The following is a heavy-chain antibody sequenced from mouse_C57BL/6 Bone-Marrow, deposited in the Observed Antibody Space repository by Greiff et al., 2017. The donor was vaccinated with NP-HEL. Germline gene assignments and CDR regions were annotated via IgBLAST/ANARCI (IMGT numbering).Heavy chain of an antibody. CDR1: GFTFSSYA. V-gene: IGHV5-9-1*02. J-gene: IGHJ2*01. CDR3: TRGDDYDCYFDY. CDR2: ISRGGDYT. D-gene: IGHD2-4*01. Sequence: EVQLVESGEGLVKPGGSLKLSCAASGFTFSSYAMSWVRQTPGKRLEWVAYISRGGDYTYYADTVKGRFTISRDNARNTLYLQMSSLKSEDTAMYYCTRGDDYDCYFDYWGQGTTLTVSS.